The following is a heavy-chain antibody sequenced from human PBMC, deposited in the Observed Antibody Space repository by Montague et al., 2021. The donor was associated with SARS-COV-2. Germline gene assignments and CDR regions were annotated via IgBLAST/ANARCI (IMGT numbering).Heavy chain of an antibody. CDR2: VLYTGTP. CDR3: VAGGDSAKAGAY. D-gene: IGHD3-16*01. J-gene: IGHJ4*02. CDR1: VGSISSNNCY. V-gene: IGHV4-39*07. Sequence: SETLSLTCTVSVGSISSNNCYWGWVRQPPGKGLEWIGSVLYTGTPYDHPSLTARVTISLDTSKNQFSLKMYSVTAADTATYFCVAGGDSAKAGAYWGQGTLVTVSS.